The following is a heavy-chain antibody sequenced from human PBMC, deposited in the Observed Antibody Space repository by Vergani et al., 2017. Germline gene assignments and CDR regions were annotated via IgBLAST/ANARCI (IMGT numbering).Heavy chain of an antibody. V-gene: IGHV3-23*01. D-gene: IGHD2-2*02. CDR1: GLTFSSYA. CDR2: ISGSGGST. Sequence: EVQLLESGGGLVQPGGSLRLSCAASGLTFSSYAMSWVRQAPGKGLEWVTAISGSGGSTYYADSVKGRFTISRDNSKNTLYLQMNSLRAEDTAVYYCAKDFCSSTSCYTPPDAFDIWGQGTMVTVSS. CDR3: AKDFCSSTSCYTPPDAFDI. J-gene: IGHJ3*02.